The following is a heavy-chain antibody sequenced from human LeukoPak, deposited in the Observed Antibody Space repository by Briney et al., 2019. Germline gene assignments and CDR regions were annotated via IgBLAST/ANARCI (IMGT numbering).Heavy chain of an antibody. Sequence: ASVKVSCKASGYTFTGYYMHWVRQAPGQGLEWMGRINPNSGGTNYAQKFQGRVTMTRDTAISTFYMELISLRSDDTAVYFCAREVGYSSSYYGRFDPWGQGTLVIVSS. D-gene: IGHD2-2*01. J-gene: IGHJ5*02. CDR1: GYTFTGYY. CDR3: AREVGYSSSYYGRFDP. V-gene: IGHV1-2*06. CDR2: INPNSGGT.